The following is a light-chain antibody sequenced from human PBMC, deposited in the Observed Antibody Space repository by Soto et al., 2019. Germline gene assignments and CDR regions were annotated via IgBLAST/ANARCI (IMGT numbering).Light chain of an antibody. CDR1: SSDVGGYNY. CDR3: GSYTSSSTLV. CDR2: DVT. V-gene: IGLV2-14*01. Sequence: QSALTQPASVSGSPGQSITISCTGTSSDVGGYNYVSWYQQHPGRAPKLMIYDVTNRPSGVSNRFSGSKSANTASLTISGLQAEDEADYYCGSYTSSSTLVFGGGTKVTVL. J-gene: IGLJ2*01.